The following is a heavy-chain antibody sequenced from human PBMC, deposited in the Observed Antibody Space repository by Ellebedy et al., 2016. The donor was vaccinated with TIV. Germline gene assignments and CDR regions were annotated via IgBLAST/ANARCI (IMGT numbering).Heavy chain of an antibody. D-gene: IGHD2-15*01. CDR2: INHSGGA. Sequence: MPSETLSLTCAVYGGSFIGYYWTWVRQTPGKGLQWIGEINHSGGANYSPSLKSRATVSLDTSKNQFSLKLNSVTAADTAVYYCTRGSEYCVGGRCFDYWGQGIMVTVSS. J-gene: IGHJ4*02. V-gene: IGHV4-34*01. CDR3: TRGSEYCVGGRCFDY. CDR1: GGSFIGYY.